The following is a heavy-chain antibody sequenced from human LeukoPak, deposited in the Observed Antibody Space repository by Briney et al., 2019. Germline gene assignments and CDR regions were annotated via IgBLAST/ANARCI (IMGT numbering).Heavy chain of an antibody. CDR1: GGSVSSGRYY. J-gene: IGHJ3*02. CDR3: ARERDHAFDI. CDR2: IYYSGSS. V-gene: IGHV4-61*01. Sequence: PSETLSLTCTVSGGSVSSGRYYWSWIRQPPGKGLEWIGYIYYSGSSNYNPSLKSRVTISVDTSKNQFSLQLNSVTPEDTAIYYCARERDHAFDIWGQGTMVTVSS.